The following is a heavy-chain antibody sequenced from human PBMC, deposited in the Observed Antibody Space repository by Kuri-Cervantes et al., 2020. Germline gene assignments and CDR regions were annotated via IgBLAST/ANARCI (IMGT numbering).Heavy chain of an antibody. Sequence: SVKVSCKASGGTFSSYAISWVRQAPGQGLEWMGGIIPIFGTANYAQRFQGRVTITADESTSTAYMELSSLRSEDTAVYYCARSQLGPNYYYMDVWGKGTAVTVSS. CDR3: ARSQLGPNYYYMDV. CDR1: GGTFSSYA. CDR2: IIPIFGTA. J-gene: IGHJ6*03. V-gene: IGHV1-69*13. D-gene: IGHD2-2*01.